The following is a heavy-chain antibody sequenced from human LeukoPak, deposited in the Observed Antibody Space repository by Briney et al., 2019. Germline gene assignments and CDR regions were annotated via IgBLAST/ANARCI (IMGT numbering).Heavy chain of an antibody. J-gene: IGHJ4*02. CDR3: VKDAYYLDSSTYLIPFDF. CDR2: ISGNGVAT. CDR1: GFTFSRSA. V-gene: IGHV3-23*01. Sequence: GGSLRLSCGASGFTFSRSAMNWVRQAPGKGLEWVAAISGNGVATYYADSAKGRFNISKDNTNNTLFLQMNSLRTEDTAIYYCVKDAYYLDSSTYLIPFDFWGQDTLVTISS. D-gene: IGHD3-22*01.